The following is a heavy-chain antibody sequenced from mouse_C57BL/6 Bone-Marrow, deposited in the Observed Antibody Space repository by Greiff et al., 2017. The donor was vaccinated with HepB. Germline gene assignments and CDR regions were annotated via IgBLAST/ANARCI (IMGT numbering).Heavy chain of an antibody. J-gene: IGHJ1*03. V-gene: IGHV1-19*01. CDR1: GYTFTDYY. D-gene: IGHD1-1*02. CDR2: INPYNGGT. CDR3: AREEVLWYWYFDV. Sequence: EVKLQESGPVLVKPGASVKMSCKASGYTFTDYYMNWVKQSHGKSLEWIGVINPYNGGTSYNQKFKGKATLTVDKSSSTAYMELNSLTSEDSAVYYCAREEVLWYWYFDVWGTGTTVTVSS.